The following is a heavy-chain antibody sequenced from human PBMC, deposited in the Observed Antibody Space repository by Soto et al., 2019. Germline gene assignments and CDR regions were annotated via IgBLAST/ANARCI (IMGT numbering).Heavy chain of an antibody. V-gene: IGHV3-23*01. CDR1: GLTLRSYA. D-gene: IGHD3-16*01. Sequence: EGQLLQSGGDLVQPGGSLRLSCAGSGLTLRSYAMTWIRQTPEKGLEWVSTITGRSAVPSYADSVNGRFTVSRDNSKNTVYLQMNSLRTDDTAIYYCANGGPFTGGFDPWGQGTLVTVSA. CDR3: ANGGPFTGGFDP. J-gene: IGHJ5*02. CDR2: ITGRSAVP.